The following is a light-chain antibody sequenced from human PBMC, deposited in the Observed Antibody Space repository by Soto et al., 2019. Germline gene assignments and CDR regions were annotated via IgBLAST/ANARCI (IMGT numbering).Light chain of an antibody. CDR3: QSYDSSPSGYV. Sequence: QSVLTQPPSVSGAPGQRVTISCTGSGSNIGAGYDVHWYQQLPGTAPKLLIFANIIRPSGVPDRFSGSKSGTSASLAITGLRAEDEADYYCQSYDSSPSGYVFGTGTKVTVL. J-gene: IGLJ1*01. CDR1: GSNIGAGYD. V-gene: IGLV1-40*01. CDR2: ANI.